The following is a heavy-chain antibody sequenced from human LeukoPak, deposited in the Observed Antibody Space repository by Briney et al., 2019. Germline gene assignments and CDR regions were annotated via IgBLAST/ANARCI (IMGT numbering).Heavy chain of an antibody. CDR2: IIPILGIA. D-gene: IGHD6-19*01. V-gene: IGHV1-69*04. CDR3: ARTVAGFDYYYYGMDV. CDR1: GGTSSIYA. Sequence: GASVKVSCKASGGTSSIYAISWVRQAPGQGLEWMGRIIPILGIANYAQKFQGRVTITADKSTSTAYMELSSLRSEDTAVYYCARTVAGFDYYYYGMDVWGQGTTVTVSS. J-gene: IGHJ6*02.